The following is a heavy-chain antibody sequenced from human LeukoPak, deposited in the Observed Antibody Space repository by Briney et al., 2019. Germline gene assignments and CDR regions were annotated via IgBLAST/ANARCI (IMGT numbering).Heavy chain of an antibody. CDR3: VRDQGGAVSY. CDR2: IKQDGSEK. J-gene: IGHJ4*02. CDR1: GFTFSSYL. Sequence: GGALRLSCTTSGFTFSSYLMTWGRQAPGEGLEWVANIKQDGSEKYYVDSVKGRFTISRDNAKNSLYLQMNSLRAEDTAVYYCVRDQGGAVSYWGQGTLVTVSS. V-gene: IGHV3-7*01. D-gene: IGHD3-16*01.